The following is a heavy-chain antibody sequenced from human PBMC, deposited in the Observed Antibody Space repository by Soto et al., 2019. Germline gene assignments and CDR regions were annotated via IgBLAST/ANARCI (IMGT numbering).Heavy chain of an antibody. Sequence: EVQLVESGGGLVKPGGSLRLSCAASGFTFSSYSMNWVRQAPGKGLEWVSSISSSSSYIYYADSVKGRFTISRDNAKNSMYLQMNSLRDEDTDVYYCARGEKTYGVVDPWGQGTMVTVSS. J-gene: IGHJ5*02. CDR1: GFTFSSYS. CDR2: ISSSSSYI. D-gene: IGHD4-17*01. V-gene: IGHV3-21*01. CDR3: ARGEKTYGVVDP.